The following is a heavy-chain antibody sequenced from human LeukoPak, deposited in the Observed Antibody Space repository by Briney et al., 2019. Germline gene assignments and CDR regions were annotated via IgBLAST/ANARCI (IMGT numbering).Heavy chain of an antibody. V-gene: IGHV1-2*02. D-gene: IGHD3-10*01. CDR1: GYTFTSYG. CDR2: IHPNNGDT. Sequence: ASVKVSCKASGYTFTSYGISWVRQAPGQGLECMGWIHPNNGDTAYAQKFEGRVAMTRDTSISTAYMELRRLRPDDTAVYSCARDGPAQMVDLDYWGQGTLVTVSS. J-gene: IGHJ4*02. CDR3: ARDGPAQMVDLDY.